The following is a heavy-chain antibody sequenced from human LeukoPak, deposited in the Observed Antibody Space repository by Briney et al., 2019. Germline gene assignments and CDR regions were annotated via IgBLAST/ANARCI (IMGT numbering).Heavy chain of an antibody. CDR2: IHHSGST. CDR3: ASDYGDYRTGVDY. V-gene: IGHV4-34*01. CDR1: GGSFSGYY. D-gene: IGHD4-17*01. Sequence: SETLSLTCAVYGGSFSGYYWSWIRQPPGKGLEWIGEIHHSGSTNYNPSLKSRVTISVDTSKNQFSLKLSSVTAADTAVYYCASDYGDYRTGVDYWGQGTLVTVSS. J-gene: IGHJ4*02.